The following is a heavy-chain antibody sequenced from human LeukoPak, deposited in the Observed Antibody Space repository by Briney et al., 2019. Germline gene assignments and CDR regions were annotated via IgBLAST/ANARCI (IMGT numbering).Heavy chain of an antibody. J-gene: IGHJ4*02. Sequence: ASVKVSCKASGYTFTSFDINWVRQATRQGLEWMGWINPNSGYTYSVQKFQGRVTMTRNPSTSTAYMELSSLRSEDTAVYYCASGDVTVTNNFDYWGQGTLVTVSS. D-gene: IGHD4-17*01. CDR3: ASGDVTVTNNFDY. CDR2: INPNSGYT. V-gene: IGHV1-8*01. CDR1: GYTFTSFD.